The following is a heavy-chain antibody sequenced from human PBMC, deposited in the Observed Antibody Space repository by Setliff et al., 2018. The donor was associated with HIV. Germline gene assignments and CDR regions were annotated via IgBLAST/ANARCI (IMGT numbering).Heavy chain of an antibody. Sequence: GGSLRLSCAASGFTFSGYAMHWVRQAPGKGLEWVAVISYDGSNKYYPDSVKGRFTISRDNSKNTLYLQMNSLRVEDTAVYYCAREGRITSFGVIIPGSNALDVWGQGTTVTVSS. CDR1: GFTFSGYA. V-gene: IGHV3-30*04. CDR2: ISYDGSNK. CDR3: AREGRITSFGVIIPGSNALDV. D-gene: IGHD3-3*01. J-gene: IGHJ6*02.